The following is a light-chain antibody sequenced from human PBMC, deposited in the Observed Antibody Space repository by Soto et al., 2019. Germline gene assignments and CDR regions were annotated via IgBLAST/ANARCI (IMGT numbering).Light chain of an antibody. CDR2: GAS. CDR3: QQSYSSPWT. V-gene: IGKV1-39*01. Sequence: DLQMTQSPSSLSASVGDRVTISCRASQTISSYLNWYQQKPGEAPKLLIYGASSLQSGVPSRFSGSGSGTDFTLAISSLQPEDLAIYYCQQSYSSPWTFGQGTKVEIK. J-gene: IGKJ1*01. CDR1: QTISSY.